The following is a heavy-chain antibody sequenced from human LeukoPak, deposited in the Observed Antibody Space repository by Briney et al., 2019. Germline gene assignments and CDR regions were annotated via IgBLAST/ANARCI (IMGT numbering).Heavy chain of an antibody. CDR3: ATDGSMVREGQDAFDI. D-gene: IGHD3-10*01. CDR2: INPSGGST. CDR1: GYTFTSYY. V-gene: IGHV1-46*01. Sequence: ASVKVSCKASGYTFTSYYMHWVRQAPGQGLEWMGIINPSGGSTSYAQKFQGRVTMTRDTSTSTVYMELSSLRSEDTAVYYCATDGSMVREGQDAFDIWGQGTMVTVSS. J-gene: IGHJ3*02.